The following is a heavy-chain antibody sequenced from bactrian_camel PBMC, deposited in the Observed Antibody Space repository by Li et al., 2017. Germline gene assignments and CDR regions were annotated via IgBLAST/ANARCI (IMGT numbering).Heavy chain of an antibody. Sequence: HVQLVESGGGSVQAGGSLRLSCAAPGYTYDTYCMGWFRQAPGKEREGLATIDSDGSTSYADSVKGRFTISKDNAKNTLYLQMNSLKPEDTAMYYCAAGWVLCARFWAYEYNYWGQGTQVTVS. V-gene: IGHV3S55*01. D-gene: IGHD3*01. J-gene: IGHJ4*01. CDR3: AAGWVLCARFWAYEYNY. CDR1: GYTYDTYC. CDR2: IDSDGST.